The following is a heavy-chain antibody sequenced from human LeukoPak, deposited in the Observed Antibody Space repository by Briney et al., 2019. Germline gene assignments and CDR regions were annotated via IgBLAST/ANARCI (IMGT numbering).Heavy chain of an antibody. J-gene: IGHJ3*02. D-gene: IGHD2/OR15-2a*01. CDR3: ARDSTIRDAFDI. V-gene: IGHV3-53*01. CDR1: GFTVSSNY. Sequence: GGSLRLSCAASGFTVSSNYMSWVRQAPGKGLEWVSVIYSGGSTYYADSVKGRFTISRDNSKNTLYLQMNSLRAEDTAVYYCARDSTIRDAFDIWGQGTMVTVSS. CDR2: IYSGGST.